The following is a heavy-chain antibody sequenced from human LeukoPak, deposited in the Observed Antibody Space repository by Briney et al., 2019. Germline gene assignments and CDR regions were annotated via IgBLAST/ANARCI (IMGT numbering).Heavy chain of an antibody. J-gene: IGHJ4*02. Sequence: PGGSLRLSCAASGFTFRDYYMTWIRQAPGKGLEWVSYISNSGTKIYNADSVKGRFTISRDNAKNSLYLQMNSLRAEDTAVYYCARSTVTTLVDYWGQGTLVTVSS. V-gene: IGHV3-11*04. CDR1: GFTFRDYY. CDR3: ARSTVTTLVDY. D-gene: IGHD4-17*01. CDR2: ISNSGTKI.